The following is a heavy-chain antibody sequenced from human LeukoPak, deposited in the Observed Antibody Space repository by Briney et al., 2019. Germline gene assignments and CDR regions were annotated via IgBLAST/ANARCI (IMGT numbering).Heavy chain of an antibody. J-gene: IGHJ6*02. CDR3: ARDFPGTTSWVDLYYYYYYGMDV. D-gene: IGHD1-1*01. V-gene: IGHV3-21*01. CDR2: ISSSSSYI. CDR1: GFTFSSYS. Sequence: GGSLRLSCAASGFTFSSYSMNWVRQAPGKGLEWVSSISSSSSYIYYADSVKGRFTISRDNAKNSLYLQMNSLRAEDTAVYYCARDFPGTTSWVDLYYYYYYGMDVWGQGTTVTVSS.